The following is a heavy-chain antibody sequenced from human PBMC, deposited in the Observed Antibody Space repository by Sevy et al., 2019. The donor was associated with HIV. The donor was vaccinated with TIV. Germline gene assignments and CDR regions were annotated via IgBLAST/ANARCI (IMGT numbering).Heavy chain of an antibody. CDR3: ARDGGYNIKWYPLY. V-gene: IGHV3-30-3*01. CDR2: ISYEGTET. Sequence: GGSLRLSCAASGFALSSHAMHWVRQAPGKGLEWVAVISYEGTETFYAASVEGRFTISRDNSKNMMSLQINSLRPEDTAVYYCARDGGYNIKWYPLYWGHGTLVTVSS. CDR1: GFALSSHA. D-gene: IGHD1-20*01. J-gene: IGHJ4*01.